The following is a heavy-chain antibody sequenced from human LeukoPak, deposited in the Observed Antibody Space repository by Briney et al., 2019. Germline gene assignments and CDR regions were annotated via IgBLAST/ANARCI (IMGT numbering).Heavy chain of an antibody. CDR1: GGSFSGYY. CDR2: INHSGST. D-gene: IGHD3-22*01. Sequence: PSETLSLTCAVYGGSFSGYYWSWIRQPPGKGLEWIGEINHSGSTNYNPSLKSRVTISVDTSKNQYSLKLSSVTAADTAVYYCARNPPRYYDSNRPWRHWGQDTLDRVSS. CDR3: ARNPPRYYDSNRPWRH. V-gene: IGHV4-34*01. J-gene: IGHJ1*01.